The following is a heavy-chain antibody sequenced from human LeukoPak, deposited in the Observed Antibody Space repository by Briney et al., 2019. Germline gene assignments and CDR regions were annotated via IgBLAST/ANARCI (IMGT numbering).Heavy chain of an antibody. V-gene: IGHV3-23*01. Sequence: GGSLRLSCAASGFTFSSYAMSWVRQAPGKGLEWVSGISGSGGSTYYADSVKGRLSISRDNSKNTLYLRMNSLRAEDTAIYYCAKASNTWNYFDYWGQGTLVTVSS. J-gene: IGHJ4*02. D-gene: IGHD1-1*01. CDR1: GFTFSSYA. CDR2: ISGSGGST. CDR3: AKASNTWNYFDY.